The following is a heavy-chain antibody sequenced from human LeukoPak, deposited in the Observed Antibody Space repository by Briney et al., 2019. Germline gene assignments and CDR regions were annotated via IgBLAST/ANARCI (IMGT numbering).Heavy chain of an antibody. CDR3: ARISTVSDFDY. Sequence: SETLSLTCAVYGGSFSGYYWSWIRQPPGKGLEWIGEINHSGSTNYNPSLKSRVTISVDTSKNQFSLKLSSVTAADTAVYCCARISTVSDFDYWGQGTLVTVSS. CDR1: GGSFSGYY. J-gene: IGHJ4*02. V-gene: IGHV4-34*01. D-gene: IGHD4-17*01. CDR2: INHSGST.